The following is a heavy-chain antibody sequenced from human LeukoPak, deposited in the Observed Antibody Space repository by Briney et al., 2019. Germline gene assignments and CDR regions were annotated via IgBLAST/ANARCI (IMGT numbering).Heavy chain of an antibody. Sequence: GSVTVSCAASGYTFSSYGIRWVRQAPGEGGEWMGWISDYNGNTNYEQTLQGRVTITTDTSKSTAYMELRSLRSDDTAVYYWARGRYDILTLRRYDYYYGMDVRGQGTTGTVS. V-gene: IGHV1-18*01. J-gene: IGHJ6*02. CDR1: GYTFSSYG. D-gene: IGHD3-9*01. CDR3: ARGRYDILTLRRYDYYYGMDV. CDR2: ISDYNGNT.